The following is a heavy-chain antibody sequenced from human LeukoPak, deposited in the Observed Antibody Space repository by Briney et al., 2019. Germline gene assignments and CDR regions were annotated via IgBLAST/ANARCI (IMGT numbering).Heavy chain of an antibody. D-gene: IGHD6-6*01. CDR1: GGSITGYY. V-gene: IGHV4-59*08. J-gene: IGHJ6*03. Sequence: SETLSLTCTVSGGSITGYYWSWIRQPPGKGLEWIGYIYYNGNTNYNPSLESRVTMSADTSKDQFSLKLSSVTAADTAVYYCARGVQGGSSSWPMRSDYYYYMDVWGKGTTVIVSS. CDR3: ARGVQGGSSSWPMRSDYYYYMDV. CDR2: IYYNGNT.